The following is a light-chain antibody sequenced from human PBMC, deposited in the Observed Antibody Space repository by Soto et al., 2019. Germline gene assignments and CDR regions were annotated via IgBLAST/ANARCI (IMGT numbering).Light chain of an antibody. J-gene: IGKJ4*01. CDR3: QHFGRSPLT. V-gene: IGKV3-20*01. CDR1: QSVDRSD. CDR2: STS. Sequence: VLTQSPGTLSLSPGERATLSCRASQSVDRSDIAWYQQKPGQAPRLLIYSTSIRAAGIPDRFSVSGSGTDFSLTISRLEAEEFAVYYCQHFGRSPLTFGGGTKVEIK.